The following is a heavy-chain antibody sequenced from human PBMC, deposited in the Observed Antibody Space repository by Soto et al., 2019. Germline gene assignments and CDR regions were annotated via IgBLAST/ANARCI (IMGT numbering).Heavy chain of an antibody. D-gene: IGHD3-10*01. Sequence: QVQLVQSGAEVKKPGASVKVSCKASGYTFTGYYMHWVRQAPGQGLEWMGWINPNSGGTNYAQKFQVWVTMTRDTSISTAYMELSRLRSDATAVYYCARAGITMVRGGHDAFDICGQGTMVTVSS. CDR1: GYTFTGYY. J-gene: IGHJ3*02. CDR2: INPNSGGT. V-gene: IGHV1-2*04. CDR3: ARAGITMVRGGHDAFDI.